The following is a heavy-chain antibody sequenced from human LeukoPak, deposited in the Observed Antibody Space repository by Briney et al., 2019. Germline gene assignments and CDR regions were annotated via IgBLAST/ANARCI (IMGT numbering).Heavy chain of an antibody. D-gene: IGHD1-26*01. J-gene: IGHJ4*02. Sequence: GGSLRLSCAVSGFTFSNYNMNWVRQAPGKGLEWVSFISGSSSYIYYADSVKGRFTISRDNAKNSLYLQINSPRVEDTAVYYCASLAGGYFFDHWGQGTLVTVSS. V-gene: IGHV3-21*01. CDR1: GFTFSNYN. CDR3: ASLAGGYFFDH. CDR2: ISGSSSYI.